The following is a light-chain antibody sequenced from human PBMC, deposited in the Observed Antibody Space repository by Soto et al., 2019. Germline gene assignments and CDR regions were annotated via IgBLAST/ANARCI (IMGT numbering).Light chain of an antibody. J-gene: IGKJ1*01. CDR3: QQYGSSPQT. CDR2: GAS. V-gene: IGKV3-20*01. Sequence: EIELTQSPGTLSLSPGQRATLSCRASQSVSSSYLAWYPQKPGQAPRLLIYGASSRATGIPDRFSGSGSGTDFTLTISRLEPEDFAVYYCQQYGSSPQTFGQGTKVEIK. CDR1: QSVSSSY.